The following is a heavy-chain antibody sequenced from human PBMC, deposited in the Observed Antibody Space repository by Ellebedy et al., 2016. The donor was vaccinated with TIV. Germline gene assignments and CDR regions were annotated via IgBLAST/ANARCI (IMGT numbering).Heavy chain of an antibody. CDR2: ISGNGANT. V-gene: IGHV3-23*01. CDR1: GYTFSSCS. D-gene: IGHD2-15*01. Sequence: GGSLRLSCAASGYTFSSCSMTWVRQAPGKGLEWVSTISGNGANTEYADFVEGRFTISRDNSKNTLYLQMNSLRAEDTAVYYCARGYCSGGLCPGYFDYWGQGTLVTVSS. CDR3: ARGYCSGGLCPGYFDY. J-gene: IGHJ4*02.